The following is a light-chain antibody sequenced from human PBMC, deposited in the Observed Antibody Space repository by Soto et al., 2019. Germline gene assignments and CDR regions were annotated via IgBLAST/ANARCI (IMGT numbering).Light chain of an antibody. Sequence: EIVMTQSPATLSVSPGERATLSCRASQSVSTNLAWYQQKPGQAPRLLIYGASTRATGIPARFSGSGSGTDFTLTISSLEPEASAVYYCQQRHNWPRTFGQGTKVDIK. CDR1: QSVSTN. J-gene: IGKJ1*01. CDR2: GAS. V-gene: IGKV3-15*01. CDR3: QQRHNWPRT.